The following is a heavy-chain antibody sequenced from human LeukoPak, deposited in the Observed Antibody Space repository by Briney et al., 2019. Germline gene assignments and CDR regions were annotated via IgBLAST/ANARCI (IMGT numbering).Heavy chain of an antibody. Sequence: PGGSLRVSCAASGFTFSSYRMNWVRQAPGKGLEWVSSISSSSGYIYYAHSLKGRLTISRDTAKNSLYLQMNSLRAEDTAVYYCARDSGREVLLWFGELTHYDYGMDVWGKGTTVTVS. D-gene: IGHD3-10*01. CDR2: ISSSSGYI. CDR3: ARDSGREVLLWFGELTHYDYGMDV. CDR1: GFTFSSYR. J-gene: IGHJ6*04. V-gene: IGHV3-21*01.